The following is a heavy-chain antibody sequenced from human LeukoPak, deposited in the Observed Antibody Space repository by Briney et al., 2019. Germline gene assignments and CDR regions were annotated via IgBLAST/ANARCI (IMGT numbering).Heavy chain of an antibody. CDR3: AKAPYGSGWYDGMDV. CDR1: GFTFDDYA. V-gene: IGHV3-9*01. CDR2: ISWNSGFI. Sequence: GGSLRLSCAASGFTFDDYAMHWVRQAPGKGLEWVSGISWNSGFIGYADSVKGRFTISRDNAKNSLYLQMNSLRAEDTALYYCAKAPYGSGWYDGMDVWGQGTTVTVSS. D-gene: IGHD6-19*01. J-gene: IGHJ6*02.